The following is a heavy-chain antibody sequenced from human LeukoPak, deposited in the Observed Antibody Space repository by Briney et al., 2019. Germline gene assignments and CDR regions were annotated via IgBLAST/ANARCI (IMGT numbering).Heavy chain of an antibody. D-gene: IGHD3-22*01. J-gene: IGHJ4*02. CDR2: INRDGSSI. V-gene: IGHV3-74*01. CDR3: AGPSYYYDSSDYLGY. Sequence: PGGSLRLSCAVSGFTFSNYWMPWVRQAPGKGLVWVSRINRDGSSIRYADSVKGRFTISRDNAKNTLYLQMNSLRAEDTAVYYCAGPSYYYDSSDYLGYWGQGTLVTVSS. CDR1: GFTFSNYW.